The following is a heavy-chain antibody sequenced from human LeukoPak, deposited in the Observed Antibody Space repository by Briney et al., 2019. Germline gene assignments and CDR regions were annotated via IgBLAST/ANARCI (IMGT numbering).Heavy chain of an antibody. J-gene: IGHJ6*02. CDR2: ISGSGGST. CDR1: GFTFSSYA. D-gene: IGHD1-26*01. CDR3: AKGASGIGHYYYGMDV. Sequence: PGGSLRLSCAASGFTFSSYAMSWVRQAPGKGLEWVSAISGSGGSTYYADSVKGRFTISRDNFKNTLYLQMNSLRAEDTAVYYCAKGASGIGHYYYGMDVWGQGTSVTVSS. V-gene: IGHV3-23*01.